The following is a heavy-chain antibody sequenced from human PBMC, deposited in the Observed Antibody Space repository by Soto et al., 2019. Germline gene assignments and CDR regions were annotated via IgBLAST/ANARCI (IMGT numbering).Heavy chain of an antibody. D-gene: IGHD6-6*01. CDR2: INPNSGAT. V-gene: IGHV1-2*02. CDR3: ARDHGPPRLYCASSGLIYYSGVDD. Sequence: QVQLVQSGAEVKKPGASVKVSCEASEYTFTGSYLHWVRQAPGPGLEWMGWINPNSGATTYAQNFQGRFARTRDTSICTATIELSRLRSYSTAVYYCARDHGPPRLYCASSGLIYYSGVDDWGQGTTVTVSS. J-gene: IGHJ6*02. CDR1: EYTFTGSY.